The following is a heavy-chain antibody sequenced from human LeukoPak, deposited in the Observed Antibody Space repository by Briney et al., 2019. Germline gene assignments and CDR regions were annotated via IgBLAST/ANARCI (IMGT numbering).Heavy chain of an antibody. D-gene: IGHD6-13*01. CDR3: ASEGSSWYEFGY. Sequence: SETLSLTCTVSGGSISSSSYYWGWIRQPPGKGLEWIGSIYYSGSTYYNPSLKSRVTISVDTSKNQFSLKLSSVTAADTAVYYCASEGSSWYEFGYWGQGTLVTVSS. CDR1: GGSISSSSYY. CDR2: IYYSGST. J-gene: IGHJ4*02. V-gene: IGHV4-39*01.